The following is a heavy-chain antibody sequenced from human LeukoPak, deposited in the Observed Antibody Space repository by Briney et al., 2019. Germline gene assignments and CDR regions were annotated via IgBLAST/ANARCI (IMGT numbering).Heavy chain of an antibody. CDR3: ARIVYYDSSGYFYHFDY. CDR1: GGSFSGYY. V-gene: IGHV4-34*01. J-gene: IGHJ4*02. CDR2: INHSGST. Sequence: SETLSLSCAVYGGSFSGYYWSWIRQPPGKGLEWIGEINHSGSTNYNPSLKSRVTISVDTSKNQFSLKLSSVTAADTAVYYCARIVYYDSSGYFYHFDYWAEGPLISVSS. D-gene: IGHD3-22*01.